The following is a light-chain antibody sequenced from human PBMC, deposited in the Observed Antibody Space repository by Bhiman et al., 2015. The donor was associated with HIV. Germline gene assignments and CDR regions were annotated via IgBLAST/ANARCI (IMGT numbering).Light chain of an antibody. CDR1: SSNIGAGYD. J-gene: IGLJ2*01. CDR2: GNN. V-gene: IGLV1-40*01. Sequence: QPVLTQPPSVSGAPGQRVTISCSGRSSNIGAGYDVHWYQQLPGTAPKLLMYGNNNRPSGIPDRFSGSKSGTSASLAITGLQADDEADYYCQSYDSSLSAVVFGGGTNLTRP. CDR3: QSYDSSLSAVV.